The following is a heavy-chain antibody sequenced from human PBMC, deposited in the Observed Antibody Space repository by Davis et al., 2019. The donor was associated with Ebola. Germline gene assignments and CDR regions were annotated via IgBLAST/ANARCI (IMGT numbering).Heavy chain of an antibody. Sequence: GGSLRLSCAASGFTFSSYSMNWVRQAPGKGLEWVSVIYSGGSTYYADSVKGRFIISRDNSKNTLYLQMNSLRAEDTAVYYCARVVVAAFDYWGQGTLVTVSS. CDR1: GFTFSSYS. CDR2: IYSGGST. D-gene: IGHD2-15*01. CDR3: ARVVVAAFDY. J-gene: IGHJ4*02. V-gene: IGHV3-66*01.